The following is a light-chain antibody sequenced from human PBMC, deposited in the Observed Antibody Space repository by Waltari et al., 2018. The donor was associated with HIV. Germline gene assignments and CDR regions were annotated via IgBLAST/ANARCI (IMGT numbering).Light chain of an antibody. V-gene: IGLV2-23*01. CDR1: SSEVGSYNL. CDR3: CSYAGSSNWV. CDR2: EGI. Sequence: QAALTQPASVSGSPGQSITISCTGSSSEVGSYNLVSWYQQHPGKAPKLMIYEGIKRPSGVSNRFSGSKSGNTASLTISGLQAEDEADYYCCSYAGSSNWVFGGGTKLTVL. J-gene: IGLJ3*02.